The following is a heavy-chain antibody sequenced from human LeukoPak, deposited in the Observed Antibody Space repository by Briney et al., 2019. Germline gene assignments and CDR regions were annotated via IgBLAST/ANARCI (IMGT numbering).Heavy chain of an antibody. D-gene: IGHD2-21*01. CDR2: IWYDGSNK. V-gene: IGHV3-33*08. CDR3: ARDAPHLGIVDY. CDR1: GFTFSSYW. Sequence: GGSLRLSCAASGFTFSSYWMSWVRQAPGKGLEWVAVIWYDGSNKYYADSVKGRFTISRDNSKNTLYLQMNSLRAEDTAVYYCARDAPHLGIVDYWGQGTLVTVSS. J-gene: IGHJ4*02.